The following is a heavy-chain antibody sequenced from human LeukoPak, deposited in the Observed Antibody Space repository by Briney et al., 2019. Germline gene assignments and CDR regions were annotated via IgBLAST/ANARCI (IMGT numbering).Heavy chain of an antibody. Sequence: GASVKVSCKASGGTFSSYAISWVRQAPGQGLEWMGGIIPIFGTANYAQKFQGRVTITADESTSTAYMELSSLRSEDTAVYYCARDADYYGSGSFDYWGQGTLVTVSS. D-gene: IGHD3-10*01. J-gene: IGHJ4*02. CDR3: ARDADYYGSGSFDY. CDR2: IIPIFGTA. CDR1: GGTFSSYA. V-gene: IGHV1-69*01.